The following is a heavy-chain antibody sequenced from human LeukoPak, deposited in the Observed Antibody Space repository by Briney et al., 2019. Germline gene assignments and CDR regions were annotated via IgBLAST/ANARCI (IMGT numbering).Heavy chain of an antibody. J-gene: IGHJ4*02. V-gene: IGHV4-61*01. D-gene: IGHD3-3*01. CDR2: IYYSGST. CDR1: GGSVTSGTYY. CDR3: PRVKTYYGNFDY. Sequence: PSETLSLTCTVSGGSVTSGTYYWSWIRQPPGKGLEWIGYIYYSGSTNYNPSLKSRVTISVDTSKNQFSLKLSSVTAADTAVYYCPRVKTYYGNFDYWGQGTLVTVSS.